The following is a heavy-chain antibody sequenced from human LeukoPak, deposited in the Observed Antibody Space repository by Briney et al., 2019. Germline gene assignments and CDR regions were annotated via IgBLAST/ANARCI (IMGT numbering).Heavy chain of an antibody. D-gene: IGHD1-26*01. V-gene: IGHV1-3*01. CDR3: ATRQYSGSLGRLDAFDI. J-gene: IGHJ3*02. CDR1: GYTFTSYA. Sequence: ASVKVSCKASGYTFTSYAMNWVRQAPGQGLEWMGWINAGNGNTKYSQKFQGRVTITRDTSASTAYMELSSLRSEDTAVYYCATRQYSGSLGRLDAFDIWGQGTMVTVSS. CDR2: INAGNGNT.